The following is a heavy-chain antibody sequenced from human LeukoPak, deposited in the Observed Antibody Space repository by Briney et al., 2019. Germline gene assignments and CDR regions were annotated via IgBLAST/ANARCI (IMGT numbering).Heavy chain of an antibody. V-gene: IGHV4-59*01. D-gene: IGHD1-26*01. CDR3: ATQEIDGGSYLDGFDI. CDR2: IYYSGST. J-gene: IGHJ3*02. CDR1: AGSISSNY. Sequence: SETLSLACTVFAGSISSNYWSWIRQPPGKGLEWIGYIYYSGSTNYNPSLKSRVTISVDTSKNQFSLKLTSVTAADTAVYYCATQEIDGGSYLDGFDIWGQGTMVTVSS.